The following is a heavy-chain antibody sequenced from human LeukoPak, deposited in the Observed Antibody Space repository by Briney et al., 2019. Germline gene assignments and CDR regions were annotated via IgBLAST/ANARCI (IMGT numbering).Heavy chain of an antibody. V-gene: IGHV4-59*08. D-gene: IGHD6-13*01. CDR3: ARPPGTAAAWFDP. CDR2: IYYSGST. CDR1: GGSISSYY. Sequence: PSETLSLTCTVSGGSISSYYWSWIRQPPGKGLEWIGYIYYSGSTNYNPSLKSRVTISVDTSKNQFSLKLTSVTAADTAVYYCARPPGTAAAWFDPWGQGTLVTVSS. J-gene: IGHJ5*02.